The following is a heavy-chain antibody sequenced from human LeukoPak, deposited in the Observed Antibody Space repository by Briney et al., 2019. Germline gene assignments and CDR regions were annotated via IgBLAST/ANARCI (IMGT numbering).Heavy chain of an antibody. V-gene: IGHV4-34*01. Sequence: PSETLSLTCAVYGGSFSGYYWSWIRQPPGKGLEWIGEINHSGSTNCNPSLKSRVTISVDTSKNQFSLKLSSVTAADTAVYYCASANYDYVWGSYRSFDYWGQGTLVTVSS. D-gene: IGHD3-16*02. J-gene: IGHJ4*02. CDR1: GGSFSGYY. CDR2: INHSGST. CDR3: ASANYDYVWGSYRSFDY.